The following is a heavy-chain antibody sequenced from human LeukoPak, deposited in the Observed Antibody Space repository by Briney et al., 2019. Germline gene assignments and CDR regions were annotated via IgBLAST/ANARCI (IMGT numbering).Heavy chain of an antibody. CDR1: GYTFTSYD. Sequence: ASVKVSCKASGYTFTSYDINWVRQAPGQGLEWMGWINTNTGNPTYAQGFTGRFVFSLDTSVSTAYLQISSLKAEDTAVYYCAREAAWEQLALGYWGQGTLVTVSS. V-gene: IGHV7-4-1*02. CDR3: AREAAWEQLALGY. J-gene: IGHJ4*02. CDR2: INTNTGNP. D-gene: IGHD6-13*01.